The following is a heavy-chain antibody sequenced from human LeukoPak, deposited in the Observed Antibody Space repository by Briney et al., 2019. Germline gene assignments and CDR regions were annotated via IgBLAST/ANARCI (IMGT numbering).Heavy chain of an antibody. J-gene: IGHJ6*03. Sequence: SETLSLTCTVSGGSISSFHWSWIRQPPGKGLEWIGYIYYTGSTNYNPSLKSRVTISVDTSKNQFSLKLSSVTAADTAVYYCARVSSSIAVAGTHYYMDVWGKGTTVTVSS. D-gene: IGHD6-19*01. V-gene: IGHV4-59*13. CDR1: GGSISSFH. CDR3: ARVSSSIAVAGTHYYMDV. CDR2: IYYTGST.